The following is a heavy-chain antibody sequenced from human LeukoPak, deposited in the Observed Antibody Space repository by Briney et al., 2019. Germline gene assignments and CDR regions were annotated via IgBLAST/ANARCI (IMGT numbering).Heavy chain of an antibody. J-gene: IGHJ3*02. CDR1: GDSISSGDYS. D-gene: IGHD1-26*01. CDR2: IYDSGST. V-gene: IGHV4-30-2*03. Sequence: PSETLSLTCAVSGDSISSGDYSWSWIRQPPGKGLEWIGYIYDSGSTYYNPSPKSRVTISVDTSKNQFSLKLSSVTAADTAVYYCARHDGRGLDAFDIWGQGTMVTVSS. CDR3: ARHDGRGLDAFDI.